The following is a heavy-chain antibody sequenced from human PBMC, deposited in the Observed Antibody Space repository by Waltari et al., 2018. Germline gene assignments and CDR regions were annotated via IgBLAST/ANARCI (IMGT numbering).Heavy chain of an antibody. J-gene: IGHJ4*02. CDR1: GGSFSSSSYY. Sequence: QLQLQESGPGLVKPSETLSLTCTVLGGSFSSSSYYWGGIPQPPGKGVVWIGSIYYSGSTYYKPSLKSRVTISVDTSKNQFSLKLSSVTAADTAVYYCVKEIERGDYDVWSGYDRRYYFDYWGQGTLVTVSS. D-gene: IGHD3-3*01. CDR3: VKEIERGDYDVWSGYDRRYYFDY. CDR2: IYYSGST. V-gene: IGHV4-39*01.